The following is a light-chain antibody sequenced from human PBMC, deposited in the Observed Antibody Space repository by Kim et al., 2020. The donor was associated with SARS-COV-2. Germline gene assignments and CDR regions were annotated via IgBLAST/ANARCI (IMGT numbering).Light chain of an antibody. Sequence: VAPGKTARITCGGNNIESRTVHWYQQKPGQAPVLVIYYDDDRPSGIPERFSGSTSGNTATLTISRVEAGDEAGYYCQVWDSSSDHPFGGGTQLTVL. V-gene: IGLV3-21*04. CDR2: YDD. CDR3: QVWDSSSDHP. CDR1: NIESRT. J-gene: IGLJ2*01.